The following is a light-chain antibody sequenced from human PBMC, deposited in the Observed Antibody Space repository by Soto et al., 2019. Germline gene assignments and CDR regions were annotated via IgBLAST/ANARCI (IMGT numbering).Light chain of an antibody. CDR3: QQYYSTLFT. CDR1: QSVLYSSNNKNY. V-gene: IGKV4-1*01. J-gene: IGKJ3*01. Sequence: DIMMTQTPDSLAVSVGERATINCKSSQSVLYSSNNKNYLAWYQQKPGQPPKLLIYWASTRESGVPDRFSGSGSGTDFTLTISSLQAEDVAVYYCQQYYSTLFTFGPGTKVDIK. CDR2: WAS.